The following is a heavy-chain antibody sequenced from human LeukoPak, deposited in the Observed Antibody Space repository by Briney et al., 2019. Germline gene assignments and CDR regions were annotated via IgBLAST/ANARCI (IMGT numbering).Heavy chain of an antibody. D-gene: IGHD2-2*02. CDR1: GGAISNYY. V-gene: IGHV4-59*08. Sequence: PSETLSLTCTVSGGAISNYYWSWIRQSPGKGLEWIGYIYYSGSTNYNPSLKSRVTISVDTSKNHFSLKLSSVTAADTAVYYCARGCCYNYYYGMDVWGQGTTVTVSS. CDR2: IYYSGST. CDR3: ARGCCYNYYYGMDV. J-gene: IGHJ6*02.